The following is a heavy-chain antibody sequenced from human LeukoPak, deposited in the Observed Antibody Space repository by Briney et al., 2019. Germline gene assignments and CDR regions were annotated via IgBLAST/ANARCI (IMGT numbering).Heavy chain of an antibody. CDR3: ARLYSSGWYFNGYFDY. CDR2: IKPSGGST. V-gene: IGHV1-46*01. Sequence: ASVKVSCKASGYTFTSYYMHWVRQAPGQGLEWMGIIKPSGGSTSYAQKFQGRVTMTRDTSTSTVYMELSSLRSEDTAVYYCARLYSSGWYFNGYFDYWGQGTLVTVSS. CDR1: GYTFTSYY. D-gene: IGHD6-19*01. J-gene: IGHJ4*02.